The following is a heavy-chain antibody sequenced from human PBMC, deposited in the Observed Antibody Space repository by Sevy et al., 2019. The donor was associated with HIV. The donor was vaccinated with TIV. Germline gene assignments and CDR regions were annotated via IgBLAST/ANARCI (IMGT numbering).Heavy chain of an antibody. CDR1: GGSISSYD. J-gene: IGHJ5*02. V-gene: IGHV4-4*07. Sequence: SETLSLTGTVSGGSISSYDWSWIRQPAGKGLEWIGRIYTSGITNYNPSLKSRVTMSVDTSKNQFSLKLSSVTAADTAVYYCARGGYCSSTSCPRNWFDPWGQGTLVTVSS. CDR3: ARGGYCSSTSCPRNWFDP. CDR2: IYTSGIT. D-gene: IGHD2-2*01.